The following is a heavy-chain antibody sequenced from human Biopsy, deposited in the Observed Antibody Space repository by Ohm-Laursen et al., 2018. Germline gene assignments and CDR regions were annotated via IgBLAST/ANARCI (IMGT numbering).Heavy chain of an antibody. J-gene: IGHJ1*01. D-gene: IGHD3-9*01. CDR3: ATKLTGYFHH. CDR2: NIPILGTG. CDR1: GGTFSNYG. V-gene: IGHV1-69*06. Sequence: ASVKVSCKAPGGTFSNYGVNWVRQAPGQGLEWLGGNIPILGTGNYAQKFQDRVTVAADTSTSTATMELRGLRSDDTAVYYCATKLTGYFHHWGQGTLVIVSS.